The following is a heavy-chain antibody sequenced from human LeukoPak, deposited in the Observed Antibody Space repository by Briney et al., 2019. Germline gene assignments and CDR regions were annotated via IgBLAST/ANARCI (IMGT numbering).Heavy chain of an antibody. Sequence: PGGSLRLSCAASGFTFSSYAMHWVRQAPGKGLEYVSAISSNGGSTYYANSVKGRFTISRDNSKNTLYLQVGSLRAEDMAVYYCARDGESGYSYGRFDYWGQGTLVTVSS. V-gene: IGHV3-64*01. CDR3: ARDGESGYSYGRFDY. D-gene: IGHD5-18*01. J-gene: IGHJ4*02. CDR1: GFTFSSYA. CDR2: ISSNGGST.